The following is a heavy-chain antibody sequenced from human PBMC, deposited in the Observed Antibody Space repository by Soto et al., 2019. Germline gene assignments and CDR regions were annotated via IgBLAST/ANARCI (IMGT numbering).Heavy chain of an antibody. CDR3: ARVDTAMVTLYHYYGMDV. V-gene: IGHV3-23*01. CDR1: GFTFSSYA. J-gene: IGHJ6*02. D-gene: IGHD5-18*01. CDR2: ISGSGGST. Sequence: EVQLLESGGGLVQPGGSLRLSCAASGFTFSSYAMSWVRQAPGKGLEWVSAISGSGGSTYYADSVKGRFTISRDNSKNTLYLQMNSLRAEDTAVYYCARVDTAMVTLYHYYGMDVWGQGTTVTVSS.